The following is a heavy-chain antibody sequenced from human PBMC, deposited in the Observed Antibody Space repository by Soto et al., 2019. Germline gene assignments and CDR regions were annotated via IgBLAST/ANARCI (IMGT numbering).Heavy chain of an antibody. V-gene: IGHV4-59*02. D-gene: IGHD2-2*01. J-gene: IGHJ6*03. Sequence: QVQLQESGPGLVRPSETLSLTCTVSGDSVNSHYWSWIRQPPGKALEWIGYLYYSGGTNYNPSLQDRVTISVDMSMNLYSLKLNSVRAPDSAMYYCAGFESGHSSGCCNYYYMDVWGKGTTVTVS. CDR3: AGFESGHSSGCCNYYYMDV. CDR2: LYYSGGT. CDR1: GDSVNSHY.